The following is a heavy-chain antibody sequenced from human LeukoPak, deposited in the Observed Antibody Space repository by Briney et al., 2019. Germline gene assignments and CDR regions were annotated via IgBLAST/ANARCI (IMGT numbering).Heavy chain of an antibody. CDR3: AREAGVGDAFDI. CDR2: INTDGSST. D-gene: IGHD1-26*01. V-gene: IGHV3-74*01. CDR1: GFTVSSNY. J-gene: IGHJ3*02. Sequence: GGSLRLSCAASGFTVSSNYMSWVRQAPGKGLEWVSRINTDGSSTSYADSVKGRFTISRDNAKNTLYLQMNSLRAEDTAVYYCAREAGVGDAFDIWGQGTMVTVSS.